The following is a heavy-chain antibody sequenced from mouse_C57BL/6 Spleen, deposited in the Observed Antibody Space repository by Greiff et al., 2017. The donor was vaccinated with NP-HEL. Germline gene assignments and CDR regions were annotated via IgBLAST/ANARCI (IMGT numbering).Heavy chain of an antibody. V-gene: IGHV5-17*01. CDR1: GFTFSDYG. J-gene: IGHJ4*01. CDR3: ARDANYGDYYYAMDY. Sequence: EVQRVESGGGLVKPGGSLKLPCAASGFTFSDYGMHWVRQAPEKGLEWVAYISSGSSTIYYADTVKGRFTISRDNAKNTLFLQMTSLRSEDTAMYYCARDANYGDYYYAMDYWGQGTSVTVSS. CDR2: ISSGSSTI. D-gene: IGHD1-1*01.